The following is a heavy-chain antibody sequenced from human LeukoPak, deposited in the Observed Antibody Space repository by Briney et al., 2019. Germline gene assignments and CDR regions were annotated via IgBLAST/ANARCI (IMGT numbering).Heavy chain of an antibody. Sequence: PGGSLRLSCAASGFTVSSNYMSWVRQAPGKGLEWVSSIYSGGSTYSADSVKGRFTISRDNSKNTLYLQMSSLRAEDTAVYYCARGGDQLLSPFDYWGQGTLVTVSS. J-gene: IGHJ4*02. CDR1: GFTVSSNY. CDR2: IYSGGST. D-gene: IGHD2-2*01. CDR3: ARGGDQLLSPFDY. V-gene: IGHV3-53*05.